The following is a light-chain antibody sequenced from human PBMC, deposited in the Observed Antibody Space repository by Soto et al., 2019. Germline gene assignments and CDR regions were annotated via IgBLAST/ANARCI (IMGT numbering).Light chain of an antibody. CDR1: SSNIGNNY. Sequence: QSVLTQPPSVSAAPGQTVTISCFGGSSNIGNNYVAWYQHLPGTAPKLLIYDNNKRPSGIPDRFSGSRSGTSATLGITGLETGDEADYYCGTWDSSLSTGVFGGGTQLTVL. CDR2: DNN. J-gene: IGLJ7*01. CDR3: GTWDSSLSTGV. V-gene: IGLV1-51*01.